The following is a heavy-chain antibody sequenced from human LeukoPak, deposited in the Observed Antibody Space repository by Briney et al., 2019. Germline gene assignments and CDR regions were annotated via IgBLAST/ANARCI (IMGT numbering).Heavy chain of an antibody. CDR3: ARAGSADSFDY. CDR2: IYTGGTT. Sequence: GGSLRLSCAVSGFTVRTNYMTWVRQAPGKGLEWVSLIYTGGTTYYADSVRGRFTLSRDNSKNTLYLQMNSLRAEDTAVYYCARAGSADSFDYWGQGTLVTVSS. CDR1: GFTVRTNY. D-gene: IGHD6-25*01. J-gene: IGHJ4*02. V-gene: IGHV3-53*01.